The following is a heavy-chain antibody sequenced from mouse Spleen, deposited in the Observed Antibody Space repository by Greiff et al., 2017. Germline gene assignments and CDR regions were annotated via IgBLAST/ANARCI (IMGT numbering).Heavy chain of an antibody. D-gene: IGHD1-2*01. V-gene: IGHV5-16*01. CDR1: GFTFSDYY. J-gene: IGHJ2*01. Sequence: EVMLVESEGGLVQPGSSMKLSCTASGFTFSDYYMAWVRQVPEKGLEWVANINYDGSSTYYLDSLKSRFIISRDNAKNILYLQMSSLKSEDTATYYCARVGLLRPFDYWGQGTTLTVSS. CDR3: ARVGLLRPFDY. CDR2: INYDGSST.